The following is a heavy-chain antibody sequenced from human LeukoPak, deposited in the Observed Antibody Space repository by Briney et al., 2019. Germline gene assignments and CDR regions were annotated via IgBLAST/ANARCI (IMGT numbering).Heavy chain of an antibody. D-gene: IGHD5-18*01. Sequence: GGSLRLSCKGSGFTFTNACMSWVRLAPGKGLEWVGHIKSQTGGGTTDYAAPVKGRFTISRDDSKNTLYLQLNSLKTEDTAVYYCTTGTWIQLWLADYWGQGTLVTVSS. CDR2: IKSQTGGGTT. J-gene: IGHJ4*02. CDR1: GFTFTNAC. CDR3: TTGTWIQLWLADY. V-gene: IGHV3-15*01.